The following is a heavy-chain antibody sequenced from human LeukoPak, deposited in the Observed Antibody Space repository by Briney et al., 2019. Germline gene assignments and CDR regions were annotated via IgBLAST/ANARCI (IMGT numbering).Heavy chain of an antibody. CDR2: ISYDGSNK. Sequence: GRSLRLSCAASGFTFSSYAMHWVRQAPGKGLEWVAVISYDGSNKYYADSVKGRFTISRDNSKNTLYLQMNSLRAEDTAVYYCAKGPNYYDSSGYPMGPHDYWGQGTLVTVSS. D-gene: IGHD3-22*01. CDR3: AKGPNYYDSSGYPMGPHDY. CDR1: GFTFSSYA. V-gene: IGHV3-30-3*01. J-gene: IGHJ4*02.